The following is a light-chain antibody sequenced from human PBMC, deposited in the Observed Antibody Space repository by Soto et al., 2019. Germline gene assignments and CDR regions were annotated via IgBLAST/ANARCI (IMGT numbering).Light chain of an antibody. CDR2: GAS. CDR3: QQYNNWPLT. V-gene: IGKV3-15*01. J-gene: IGKJ4*01. CDR1: QSVTSSY. Sequence: EIVLTQSPGTLSFSAGERATLSCRASQSVTSSYLAWYQQKPGQAPRLLIYGASTRAIDIPARFSGSGSETEFTLTISSLQSEDFAVYYCQQYNNWPLTFGGGTKV.